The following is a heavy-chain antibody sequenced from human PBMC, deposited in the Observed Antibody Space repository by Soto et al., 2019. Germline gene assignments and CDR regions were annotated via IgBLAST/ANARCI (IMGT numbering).Heavy chain of an antibody. Sequence: GGSLRLSCAASGSTFSSSGMHWVRQAPGKGLEWVAIIWYDGSKKYYADSVKGRFTISRDNSKNTVYLQMNSLRAEDTAVYYCARAPFTIYDTSGYYDYWGQGTLVTVSS. CDR1: GSTFSSSG. J-gene: IGHJ4*02. CDR3: ARAPFTIYDTSGYYDY. CDR2: IWYDGSKK. V-gene: IGHV3-33*01. D-gene: IGHD3-22*01.